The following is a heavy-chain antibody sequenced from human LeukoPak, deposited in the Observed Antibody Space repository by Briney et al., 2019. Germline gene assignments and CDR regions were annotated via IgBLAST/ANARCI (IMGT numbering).Heavy chain of an antibody. V-gene: IGHV3-73*01. CDR2: IRSKANSYAT. CDR3: TRLAAWGGYCYYYYMDV. CDR1: GFTVNNAW. J-gene: IGHJ6*03. Sequence: GGSLRLSCAASGFTVNNAWMSWVRQASGKGLEWVGRIRSKANSYATAYAASVKGRFTISRGDSKNTAYLQMNSLKTEDTAVYYCTRLAAWGGYCYYYYMDVWGKGTTVTVSS. D-gene: IGHD3-16*01.